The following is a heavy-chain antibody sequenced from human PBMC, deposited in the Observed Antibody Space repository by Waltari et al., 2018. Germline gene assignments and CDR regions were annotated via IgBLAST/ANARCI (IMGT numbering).Heavy chain of an antibody. V-gene: IGHV4-61*02. CDR1: GGSISSGSYY. D-gene: IGHD3-10*01. CDR3: AVGSGSYYKALDY. CDR2: IYTSGST. Sequence: QVQLQESGPGLVKPSQTLSLTCTVSGGSISSGSYYWSWIRQPAGKGLEWIGRIYTSGSTNYYPSLKSRVTISVDTSKNQFSLKLSSVTAADTAVYYCAVGSGSYYKALDYWGQGTLVTVSS. J-gene: IGHJ4*02.